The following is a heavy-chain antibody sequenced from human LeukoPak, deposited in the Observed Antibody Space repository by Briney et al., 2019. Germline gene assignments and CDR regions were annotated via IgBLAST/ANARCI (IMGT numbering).Heavy chain of an antibody. V-gene: IGHV4-59*01. CDR3: ARLALQEVGATQTYYLDY. D-gene: IGHD1-26*01. J-gene: IGHJ4*02. CDR1: GGSFSGYY. Sequence: PSETLSLTCAVYGGSFSGYYWSWIRQPPGKVLEWIGYIYYSGSTNYNPSLKSRVTISVDTSKNQFSLKLSSVTAADTAVYYCARLALQEVGATQTYYLDYWGQGTLVTVSS. CDR2: IYYSGST.